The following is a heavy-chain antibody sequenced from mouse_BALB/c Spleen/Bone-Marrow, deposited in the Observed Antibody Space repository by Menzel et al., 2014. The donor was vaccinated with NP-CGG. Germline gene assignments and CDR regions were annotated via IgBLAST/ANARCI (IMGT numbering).Heavy chain of an antibody. CDR1: GFDFSRFW. CDR3: ARLNYYGNLFV. CDR2: INPDSSTI. J-gene: IGHJ1*01. D-gene: IGHD1-1*01. V-gene: IGHV4-1*02. Sequence: EVQLVESGGGLVQPGGSLKLSCAASGFDFSRFWMSWVRQAPGKGLEWIGEINPDSSTINYAPSLKDKFIISRDNAKNTLYLQMSKVRSEDTALYYCARLNYYGNLFVWGAGTTVTVSS.